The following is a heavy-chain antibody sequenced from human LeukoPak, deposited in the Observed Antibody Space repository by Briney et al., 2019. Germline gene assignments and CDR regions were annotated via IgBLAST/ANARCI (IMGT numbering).Heavy chain of an antibody. D-gene: IGHD6-13*01. CDR3: AKVGSSSSWYLDY. J-gene: IGHJ4*02. CDR2: INPRSGGT. Sequence: ASVTVSCKTSGYTFTDYFMHWIRQAPGQGLEWMGWINPRSGGTNYVHKLQGRVTMTSDTSITTTYMDLNSLTSDDTAVYFCAKVGSSSSWYLDYWGQGTLVTVSS. V-gene: IGHV1-2*02. CDR1: GYTFTDYF.